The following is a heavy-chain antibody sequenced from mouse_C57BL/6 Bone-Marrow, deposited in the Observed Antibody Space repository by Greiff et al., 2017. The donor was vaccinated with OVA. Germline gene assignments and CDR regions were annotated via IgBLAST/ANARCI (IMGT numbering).Heavy chain of an antibody. V-gene: IGHV1-64*01. CDR3: ARGELSYWYFDV. Sequence: VKLQQPGAELVKPGASVKLSCKASGYTFTSYWMHWVKQRPGQGLEWIGMIHPNSGSTNYNEKFKSKATLTVDKSSSTAYMQLSSLTSEDSAVYYCARGELSYWYFDVWGTGTTVTVSS. CDR1: GYTFTSYW. J-gene: IGHJ1*03. CDR2: IHPNSGST.